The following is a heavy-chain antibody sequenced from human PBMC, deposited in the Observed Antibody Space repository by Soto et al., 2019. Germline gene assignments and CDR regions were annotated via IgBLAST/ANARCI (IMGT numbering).Heavy chain of an antibody. Sequence: SETLSLTCTVSGGSISSGDYYWSWIRQPPGKGLEWIGYIYYSGSTYYNPSLKSRVTISVDTSKNQFSLKLSSVTAADTAVYYCARVVRDMVRGVLPNWFDPWGQGTLVTVSS. D-gene: IGHD3-10*01. CDR2: IYYSGST. J-gene: IGHJ5*02. CDR1: GGSISSGDYY. CDR3: ARVVRDMVRGVLPNWFDP. V-gene: IGHV4-30-4*01.